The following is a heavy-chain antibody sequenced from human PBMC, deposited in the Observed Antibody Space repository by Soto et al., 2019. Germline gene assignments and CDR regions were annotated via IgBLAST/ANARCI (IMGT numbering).Heavy chain of an antibody. CDR1: GFTFSKYT. V-gene: IGHV3-21*01. CDR3: ARDPSGALPGFDY. J-gene: IGHJ4*02. Sequence: GSLRLSCAASGFTFSKYTMNWVRQAPGKGLEWVSAISGSSTYIYYADSLRGRFTISRDNAKNSLYLQMNSLRAEDTAFYYCARDPSGALPGFDYWGQGTQVTVSS. CDR2: ISGSSTYI. D-gene: IGHD3-3*01.